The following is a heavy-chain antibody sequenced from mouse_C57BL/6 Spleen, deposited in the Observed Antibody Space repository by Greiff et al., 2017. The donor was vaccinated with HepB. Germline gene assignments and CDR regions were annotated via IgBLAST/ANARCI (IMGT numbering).Heavy chain of an antibody. D-gene: IGHD2-5*01. CDR1: GFTFSSYA. CDR3: AREDYSNSYFDY. J-gene: IGHJ2*01. Sequence: EVKLMESGGGLVKPGGSLKLSCAASGFTFSSYAMSWVRQTPEMRLEWVATISDGGSYTYYPDNVKGRFTISRDNAKNNLYLQMSHLKSEDTAMYYCAREDYSNSYFDYWGQGTTLTVSS. CDR2: ISDGGSYT. V-gene: IGHV5-4*01.